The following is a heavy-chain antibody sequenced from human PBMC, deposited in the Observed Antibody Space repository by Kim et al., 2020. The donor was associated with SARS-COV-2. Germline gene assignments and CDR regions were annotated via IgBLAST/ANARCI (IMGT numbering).Heavy chain of an antibody. V-gene: IGHV4-31*03. D-gene: IGHD3-3*01. CDR1: GSSISSGGYY. Sequence: SETLSLTCTVSGSSISSGGYYWSWIRQHPGKGLEWIGYIYYSGSTYYNPSLKSRVTISVDTSKNQFSLKLSSVTAADTAVYYCARVLGAITIFGVVIVNWFDPWGQGTLVTVSS. CDR2: IYYSGST. CDR3: ARVLGAITIFGVVIVNWFDP. J-gene: IGHJ5*02.